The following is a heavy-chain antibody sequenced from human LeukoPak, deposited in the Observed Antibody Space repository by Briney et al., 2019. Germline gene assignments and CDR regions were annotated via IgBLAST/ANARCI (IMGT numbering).Heavy chain of an antibody. CDR3: ARAGVRGVPLPVDY. D-gene: IGHD3-10*01. V-gene: IGHV3-7*01. CDR1: GFTFSNYW. CDR2: IKHDGSDK. Sequence: GGSLRLSCAGSGFTFSNYWMSWVRQAPGKGLEWVANIKHDGSDKYYLDSVKGRFTLTRDNAKNSLFLQMNSLRAEDTAVYYCARAGVRGVPLPVDYWGQGTLVTVSS. J-gene: IGHJ4*02.